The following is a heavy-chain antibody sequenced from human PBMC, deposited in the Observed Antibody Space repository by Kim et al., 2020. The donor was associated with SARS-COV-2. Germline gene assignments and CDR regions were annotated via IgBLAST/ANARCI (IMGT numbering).Heavy chain of an antibody. Sequence: GGSLRLSCAASGFTFSNLAMSWVRQAPGKGLEFVSSITGSGGSTYYADSVKGRFTISRDNSKSNLYLQMNYLRAEDAAVYYCALGTNWFGPWGQGTLVTVSS. J-gene: IGHJ5*02. CDR1: GFTFSNLA. V-gene: IGHV3-23*01. CDR2: ITGSGGST. D-gene: IGHD1-1*01. CDR3: ALGTNWFGP.